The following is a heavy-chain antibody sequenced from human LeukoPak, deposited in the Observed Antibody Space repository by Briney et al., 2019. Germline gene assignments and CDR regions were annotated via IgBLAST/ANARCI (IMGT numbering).Heavy chain of an antibody. CDR1: GFTFSSFG. V-gene: IGHV3-33*06. D-gene: IGHD3-22*01. Sequence: GGPLRLSCAASGFTFSSFGMHWVRQAPGEGLECVADIWCGGSNKYYADCVKGRFTISRDNSKNTLYLQMNRLRAEDTAVYYCAKAGRVTYYYDSSGYGRDAFDIWGQGTMVTVSS. J-gene: IGHJ3*02. CDR3: AKAGRVTYYYDSSGYGRDAFDI. CDR2: IWCGGSNK.